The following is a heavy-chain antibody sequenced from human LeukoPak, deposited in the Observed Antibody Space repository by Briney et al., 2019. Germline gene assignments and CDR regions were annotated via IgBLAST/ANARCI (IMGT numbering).Heavy chain of an antibody. D-gene: IGHD3-22*01. J-gene: IGHJ4*02. CDR1: GFTFSDYY. CDR3: ARDVYYYDSSGYPITYFDY. Sequence: PGGSLRLSCAASGFTFSDYYMSWIRQAPGKGLEWVSYISSSGSTIYYADSVKGRFTISRDNAKNSLYLQMNSLRAEDMAVYYCARDVYYYDSSGYPITYFDYWGQGTLVTVSS. CDR2: ISSSGSTI. V-gene: IGHV3-11*01.